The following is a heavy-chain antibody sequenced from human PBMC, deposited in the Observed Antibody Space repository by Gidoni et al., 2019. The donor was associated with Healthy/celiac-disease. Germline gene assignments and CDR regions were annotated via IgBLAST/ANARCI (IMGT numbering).Heavy chain of an antibody. CDR1: GLTFDDHA. J-gene: IGHJ4*02. CDR2: ISWNSGSI. D-gene: IGHD6-6*01. CDR3: AKDALLYSSSSYYFDY. V-gene: IGHV3-9*01. Sequence: EVQLVASGGGLVQPGRSLRLSCAPSGLTFDDHAMHWVRQAPGKGLEWVSGISWNSGSIGYADSVKGRFTISRDNAKNSLYLQMNSLRAEDTALYYCAKDALLYSSSSYYFDYWGQGTLVTVSS.